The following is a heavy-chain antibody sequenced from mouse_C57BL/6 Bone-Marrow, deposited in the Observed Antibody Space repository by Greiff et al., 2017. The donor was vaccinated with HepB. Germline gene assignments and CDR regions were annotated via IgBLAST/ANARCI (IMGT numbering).Heavy chain of an antibody. J-gene: IGHJ1*03. CDR1: GFSLTSYG. D-gene: IGHD1-1*01. V-gene: IGHV2-5*01. CDR2: IWRGGST. Sequence: VQLQQSGPGLVQPSQSLSITCTVSGFSLTSYGVHWVRQSPGKGLEWLGVIWRGGSTDYNAAFMSRLSITRDNSKSHVFFKMNSLQADDTAIYYCAINYGIYWYFDVWGTGTTVTVSS. CDR3: AINYGIYWYFDV.